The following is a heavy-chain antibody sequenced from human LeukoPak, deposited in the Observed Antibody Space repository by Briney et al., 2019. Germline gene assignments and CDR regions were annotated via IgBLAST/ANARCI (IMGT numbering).Heavy chain of an antibody. J-gene: IGHJ4*02. CDR2: SNAGNGNT. Sequence: ASVKVSFKASGYTVTSYPMHWVRQAPGQRLEWMGWSNAGNGNTKYSQEFQGRVTITRDTSASTAYMELSSLRSEDMAVYYCARGIGGNYYFDYWGEGALVTVSS. CDR1: GYTVTSYP. CDR3: ARGIGGNYYFDY. V-gene: IGHV1-3*02. D-gene: IGHD4-23*01.